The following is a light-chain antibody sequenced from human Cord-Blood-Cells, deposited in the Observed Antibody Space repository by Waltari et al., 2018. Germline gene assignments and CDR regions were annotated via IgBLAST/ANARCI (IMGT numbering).Light chain of an antibody. CDR1: QSVLYSSNNKNY. Sequence: DIVMTQSPDSLAVSLGERATINCKFSQSVLYSSNNKNYLAWYQQKPGQPPKLLIYWAYTRGSGVPDRFSGSGSGKDFTLTISSLQADDVAVYYCQQYYSTPYTFGQGTKLEIK. J-gene: IGKJ2*01. V-gene: IGKV4-1*01. CDR2: WAY. CDR3: QQYYSTPYT.